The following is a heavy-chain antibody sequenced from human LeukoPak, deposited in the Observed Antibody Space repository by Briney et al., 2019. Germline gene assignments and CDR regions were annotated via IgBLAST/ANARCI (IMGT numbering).Heavy chain of an antibody. V-gene: IGHV3-21*01. Sequence: GGSLRPSCAASGFTFSSYSMNWVRQAPGKGLEWVSSISSSSSYIYYADSVKGRFTISRDNAKNSLYLRMNSLRAEDTAVYYCAWGAAAPSEYFQHWGQGTLVTVSS. CDR1: GFTFSSYS. J-gene: IGHJ1*01. CDR3: AWGAAAPSEYFQH. CDR2: ISSSSSYI. D-gene: IGHD6-13*01.